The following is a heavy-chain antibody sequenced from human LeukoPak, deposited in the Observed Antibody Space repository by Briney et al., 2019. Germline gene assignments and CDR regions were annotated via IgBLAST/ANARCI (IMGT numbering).Heavy chain of an antibody. CDR3: ARDRVSGTSGWYFDY. CDR2: INSISSYL. D-gene: IGHD6-19*01. J-gene: IGHJ4*02. CDR1: GFTFSYYS. Sequence: GGSLRLSCAASGFTFSYYSMNWVRQAPGKGLEWVSSINSISSYLFYADSVKGRFTISRDNAKNLLYLQMNSLRAEDTAVYYCARDRVSGTSGWYFDYWGQGTLVTVSS. V-gene: IGHV3-21*01.